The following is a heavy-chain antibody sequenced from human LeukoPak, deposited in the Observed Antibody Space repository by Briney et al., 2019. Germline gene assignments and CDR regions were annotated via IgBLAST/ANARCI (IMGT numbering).Heavy chain of an antibody. Sequence: GESLRISCKVSGYSFSNYWIAWARQMPGKGLEWMALIYPGDSDTQYNPSFQGQVTISADKSASTAYLQWSSLKASDTAMYYCARQYDLLAGPYYFDYWGQGTLVTVSS. CDR1: GYSFSNYW. V-gene: IGHV5-51*01. CDR3: ARQYDLLAGPYYFDY. CDR2: IYPGDSDT. J-gene: IGHJ4*02. D-gene: IGHD3-9*01.